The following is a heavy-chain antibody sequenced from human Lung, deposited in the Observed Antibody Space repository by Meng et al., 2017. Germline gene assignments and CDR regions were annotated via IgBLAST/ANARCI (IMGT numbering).Heavy chain of an antibody. CDR3: ARDQGGAGGY. J-gene: IGHJ4*02. Sequence: QVQLQQWGAGELKLSETLSLTCAVYVGSFSGYQWNWIRQSPGKGLEWIGDINHRGRTNYNPSLKSRVTISVDTSKNQFSLKLSSVTAADTAVYYCARDQGGAGGYWGQGTLVTVSS. CDR2: INHRGRT. V-gene: IGHV4-34*01. D-gene: IGHD2-15*01. CDR1: VGSFSGYQ.